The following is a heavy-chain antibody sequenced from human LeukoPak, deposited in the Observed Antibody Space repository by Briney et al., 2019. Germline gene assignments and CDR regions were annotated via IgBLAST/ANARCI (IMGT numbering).Heavy chain of an antibody. CDR3: AKDIGGSFSYYFDY. D-gene: IGHD1-26*01. J-gene: IGHJ4*02. CDR1: GFTFSDYY. CDR2: ISSSGSTI. Sequence: GGSLRLSCAASGFTFSDYYMSWIRQAPGKGLEWVSYISSSGSTIYYADSVKGRFTISRDNAKNSLYLQMNSLRAEDTALYYCAKDIGGSFSYYFDYWGQGTLVTVSS. V-gene: IGHV3-11*01.